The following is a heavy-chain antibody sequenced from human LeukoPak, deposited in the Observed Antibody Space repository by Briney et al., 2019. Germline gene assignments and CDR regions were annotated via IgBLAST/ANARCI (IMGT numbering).Heavy chain of an antibody. Sequence: SQTLSLTCVISGDSVSSNSGAWNWIRQSPSRGLEWLGRTYYRSKWFNDYAVSVKSRISINADTSKNQFSLQLNSVTAEDTAVYYCARDLGYRSTFLAFDIWGQGTMVTVSS. J-gene: IGHJ3*02. CDR1: GDSVSSNSGA. V-gene: IGHV6-1*01. D-gene: IGHD6-13*01. CDR3: ARDLGYRSTFLAFDI. CDR2: TYYRSKWFN.